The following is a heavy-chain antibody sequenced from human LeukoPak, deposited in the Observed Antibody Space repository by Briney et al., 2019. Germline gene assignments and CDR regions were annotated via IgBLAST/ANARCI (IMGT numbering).Heavy chain of an antibody. J-gene: IGHJ4*02. CDR1: GFTFSSYA. CDR2: ISGSGGST. Sequence: GGSLRLSCAAPGFTFSSYAMSWVRQAPGKGLDWVSAISGSGGSTYYADSVKGRLTISRDNSKNTLYLQMNSLRAEDTAVYYCAKEGNGDYYFDYWGQGTLVTVSS. D-gene: IGHD4-17*01. V-gene: IGHV3-23*01. CDR3: AKEGNGDYYFDY.